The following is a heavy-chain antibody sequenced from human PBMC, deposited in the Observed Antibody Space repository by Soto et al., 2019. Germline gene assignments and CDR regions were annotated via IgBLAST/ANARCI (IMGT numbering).Heavy chain of an antibody. V-gene: IGHV4-31*03. CDR2: IYYSGST. Sequence: PSETLSLTCTVSGGSISSGGYYWSWIRQHPGKGLECIGYIYYSGSTYYNPSLKSRVHISVDTSKNQFSLKLSSLTAADTAVYYCVRGSSGPGRVYYGVDVWGQGTTVTVSS. D-gene: IGHD6-25*01. CDR1: GGSISSGGYY. CDR3: VRGSSGPGRVYYGVDV. J-gene: IGHJ6*02.